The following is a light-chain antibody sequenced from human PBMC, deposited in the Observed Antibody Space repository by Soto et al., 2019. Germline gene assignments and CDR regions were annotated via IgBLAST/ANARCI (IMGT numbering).Light chain of an antibody. CDR3: QQRSNWPIT. Sequence: PGERATLSCRASQSVSTYVAWFRQRPGQAPRLLIYDASNRASGIPARISGSGSGTDCTLTISSLEPEDVAVYYCQQRSNWPITFGQGTRLEIK. CDR1: QSVSTY. J-gene: IGKJ5*01. CDR2: DAS. V-gene: IGKV3-11*01.